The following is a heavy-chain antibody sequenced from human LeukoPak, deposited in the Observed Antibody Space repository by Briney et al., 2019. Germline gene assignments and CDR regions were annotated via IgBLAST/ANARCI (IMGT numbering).Heavy chain of an antibody. CDR2: IIPIFGTA. D-gene: IGHD2-2*01. Sequence: SVKVSCKASGGTFSSYAISWVRQAPGQGLEWMGGIIPIFGTANYAQKFQGRVAITADKSTSTAYMELSSLRSEDTAVYYCASTIVVVPTAIPYYYGMDVWGKGTTVTVAS. CDR3: ASTIVVVPTAIPYYYGMDV. CDR1: GGTFSSYA. V-gene: IGHV1-69*06. J-gene: IGHJ6*04.